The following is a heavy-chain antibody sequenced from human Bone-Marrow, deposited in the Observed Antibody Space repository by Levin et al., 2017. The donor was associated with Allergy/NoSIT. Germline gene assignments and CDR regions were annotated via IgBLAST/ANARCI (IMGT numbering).Heavy chain of an antibody. D-gene: IGHD3-10*01. J-gene: IGHJ4*02. V-gene: IGHV1-58*01. Sequence: SGESLKISCKASGFNFMTSAVQWVRQARGERLEWIGWLVVGTGITNYAQKFEERVTITRDVAANTAYMELRSLTFDDTAVYYCVAGDQYSGDSDWGQGTLVTVSS. CDR2: LVVGTGIT. CDR1: GFNFMTSA. CDR3: VAGDQYSGDSD.